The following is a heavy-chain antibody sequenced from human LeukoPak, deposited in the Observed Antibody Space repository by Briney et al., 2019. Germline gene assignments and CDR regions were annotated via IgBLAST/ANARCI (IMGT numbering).Heavy chain of an antibody. CDR1: GFTFSNYW. D-gene: IGHD5-18*01. CDR2: ISGSGSTI. CDR3: ARAWTGYSYGDY. J-gene: IGHJ4*02. V-gene: IGHV3-11*01. Sequence: GGSLRLSCAASGFTFSNYWMSWIRQAPGKGLEWVSYISGSGSTIYYADSVKGRFTISRDNAKNSLYLQMNSLRAEDTAVYYCARAWTGYSYGDYWGQGTLVTVSS.